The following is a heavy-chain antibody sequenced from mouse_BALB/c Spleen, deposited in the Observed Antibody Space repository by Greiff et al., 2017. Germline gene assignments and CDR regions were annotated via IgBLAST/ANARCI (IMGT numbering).Heavy chain of an antibody. Sequence: QVQLKESGPGLVAPSQSLSITCTVSGFSLTSYGVHWVRQPPGKGLEWLGVIWAGGSTNYNSALMSRLSISKDNSKSQVFLKMNSLQTDDTAMYYCANYYDYDWFAYWGQGTLVTVSA. CDR3: ANYYDYDWFAY. V-gene: IGHV2-9*02. CDR2: IWAGGST. J-gene: IGHJ3*01. CDR1: GFSLTSYG. D-gene: IGHD2-4*01.